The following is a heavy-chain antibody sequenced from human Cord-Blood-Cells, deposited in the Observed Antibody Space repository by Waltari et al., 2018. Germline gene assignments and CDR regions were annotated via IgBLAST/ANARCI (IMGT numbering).Heavy chain of an antibody. CDR2: INAGNGNT. V-gene: IGHV1-3*01. CDR3: ARDGLSGGSGSYYYYYYMDV. J-gene: IGHJ6*03. D-gene: IGHD3-10*01. CDR1: GYTFTSYA. Sequence: QVQLVQSGAEVKKPGASVKVSCKASGYTFTSYAMHWVRQAPGQRREWMGWINAGNGNTKYSQKFQGRVTITRDTSASTAYMELSSLRSEDTAVYYCARDGLSGGSGSYYYYYYMDVWGKGTTVTVSS.